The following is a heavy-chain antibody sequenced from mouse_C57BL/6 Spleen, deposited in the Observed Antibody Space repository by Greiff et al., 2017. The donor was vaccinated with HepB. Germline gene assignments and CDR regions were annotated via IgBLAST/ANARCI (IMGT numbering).Heavy chain of an antibody. CDR1: GYTFTDYY. Sequence: VQLQQSGPELVKPGASVKISCKASGYTFTDYYMNWVKQSHGKSLEWIGDINPNNGGTSYNQKFKGKATLTVDKSSSTAYMELRSLTSEDSAVYYCAVSWFAYWGQGTLVTVSA. CDR3: AVSWFAY. J-gene: IGHJ3*01. CDR2: INPNNGGT. V-gene: IGHV1-26*01.